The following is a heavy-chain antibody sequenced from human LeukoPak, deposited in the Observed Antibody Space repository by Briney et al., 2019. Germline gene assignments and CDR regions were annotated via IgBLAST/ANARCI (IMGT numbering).Heavy chain of an antibody. D-gene: IGHD2-15*01. Sequence: PGGSLRLSCAASGFTFDDYAMHWVRQAPGKGLEWVSGISWNSGSIVYAASVKGRFTISGDNAKNSLYLQMNSVRAEDTALYYRGTPGRSWGQGTLVPVFS. CDR2: ISWNSGSI. V-gene: IGHV3-9*01. J-gene: IGHJ4*02. CDR1: GFTFDDYA. CDR3: GTPGRS.